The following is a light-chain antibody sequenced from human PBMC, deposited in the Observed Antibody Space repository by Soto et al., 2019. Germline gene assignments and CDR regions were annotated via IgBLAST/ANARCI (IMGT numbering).Light chain of an antibody. Sequence: EIVLTQSPGTLSLSPGERATLSCRASQSVSSSYLAWYQQKPGQAPRLLIYASSSRATGIPERFSGSGSGTDFTLTISRLEPEDFALYYCQQYSSSPWTFGQGTKVEIK. CDR2: ASS. CDR3: QQYSSSPWT. CDR1: QSVSSSY. J-gene: IGKJ1*01. V-gene: IGKV3-20*01.